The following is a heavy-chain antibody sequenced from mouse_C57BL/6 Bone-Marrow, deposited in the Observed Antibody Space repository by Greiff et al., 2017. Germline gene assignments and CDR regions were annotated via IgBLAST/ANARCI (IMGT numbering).Heavy chain of an antibody. CDR1: GFTFSSYG. Sequence: EVQLVESGGGLVQPGGSLKLSCAASGFTFSSYGMSWVRQTPDKRLELVATINSNGGSTYYPDSVKGRFTIARDNAKNTLYLQMSSLTSEDTAMYYCARDVSCHYDWVAYWGRGTLVTVSA. V-gene: IGHV5-6-3*01. D-gene: IGHD2-4*01. CDR3: ARDVSCHYDWVAY. J-gene: IGHJ3*01. CDR2: INSNGGST.